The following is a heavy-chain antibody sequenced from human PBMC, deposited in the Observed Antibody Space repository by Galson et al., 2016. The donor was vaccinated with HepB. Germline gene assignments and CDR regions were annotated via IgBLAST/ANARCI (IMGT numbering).Heavy chain of an antibody. V-gene: IGHV4-30-4*01. CDR3: ASSPAPRGYYFYFDY. Sequence: LSLTCSVSGVSISRDDYYWNWIRQSPGKGLEWIGYIYDSETSYFNHSLKSRITMSVDTSKNHVSLNLTSVTAADTAVYSCASSPAPRGYYFYFDYWGQGTLVTVSS. D-gene: IGHD2/OR15-2a*01. CDR2: IYDSETS. J-gene: IGHJ4*02. CDR1: GVSISRDDYY.